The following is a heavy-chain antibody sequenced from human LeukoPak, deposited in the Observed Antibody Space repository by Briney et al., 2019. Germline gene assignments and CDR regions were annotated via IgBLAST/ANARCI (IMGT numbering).Heavy chain of an antibody. D-gene: IGHD3-22*01. V-gene: IGHV3-30*19. CDR3: AREKNGYYYDSSGFDY. J-gene: IGHJ4*02. Sequence: GGSLRLSCAASGFTFSSYGMHWVRQAPGKGLEWVAVISYDGSNKYYADSVKGRFTISRDNSKNTLYLQMNSLRAEDTAVYYCAREKNGYYYDSSGFDYWGQGTLVTVSS. CDR1: GFTFSSYG. CDR2: ISYDGSNK.